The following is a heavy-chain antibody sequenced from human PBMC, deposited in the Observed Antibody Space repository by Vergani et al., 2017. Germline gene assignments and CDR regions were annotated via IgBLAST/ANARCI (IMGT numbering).Heavy chain of an antibody. CDR3: ARELSYYYGSGSDDYNPYYYEGMDV. D-gene: IGHD3-10*01. CDR1: GASINSRYY. J-gene: IGHJ6*02. CDR2: VYFTGST. Sequence: QVQLQESGPGLVKPSQTLSLTCSVSGASINSRYYWSWVRQPAGKGLQWVGRVYFTGSTNYNPSLNSRVTMSVDTSKNQFSLKLRSVTAADTAVYFCARELSYYYGSGSDDYNPYYYEGMDVWGPGTTVTVSS. V-gene: IGHV4-4*07.